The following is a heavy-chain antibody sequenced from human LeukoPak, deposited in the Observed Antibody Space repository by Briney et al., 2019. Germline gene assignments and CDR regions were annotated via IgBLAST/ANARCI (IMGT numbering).Heavy chain of an antibody. Sequence: GGSLRLSCAASGFTFSSYSMNWVRQAPGKGLEWVSSISSSSSYIYYADSVKGRFTISRDNAKNSLYLQTNSLRAEDTAVYYCAREVSYSSGWYNYYYYMDVWGKGTTVTVFS. D-gene: IGHD6-19*01. J-gene: IGHJ6*03. CDR1: GFTFSSYS. CDR2: ISSSSSYI. CDR3: AREVSYSSGWYNYYYYMDV. V-gene: IGHV3-21*01.